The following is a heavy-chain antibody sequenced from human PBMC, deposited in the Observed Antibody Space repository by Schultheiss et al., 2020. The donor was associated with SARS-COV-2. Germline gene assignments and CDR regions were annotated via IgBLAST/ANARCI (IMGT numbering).Heavy chain of an antibody. Sequence: GSLRLSCAASGFTFSSYGMHWVRQAPGKGLEWVAVIWYDGSNKYYADSVKGRFTISRDNSKNTLYLQMNSLKTEDTALYYCTRHVGGFDSSGYPDYWGQGTLVTVSS. CDR1: GFTFSSYG. CDR3: TRHVGGFDSSGYPDY. V-gene: IGHV3-33*01. CDR2: IWYDGSNK. D-gene: IGHD3-22*01. J-gene: IGHJ4*02.